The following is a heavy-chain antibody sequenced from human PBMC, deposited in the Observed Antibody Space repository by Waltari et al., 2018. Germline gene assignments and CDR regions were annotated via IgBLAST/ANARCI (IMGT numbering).Heavy chain of an antibody. D-gene: IGHD5-12*01. CDR1: GYTFTGYY. Sequence: QVQLVQSGAEVKKPGASVKVSCKASGYTFTGYYMHWVRQAPGQGLEWMGRINPNRVGTNYAQKFHGRVTMTRDTSISTAYMELSRLRSDDTAVYYCARGETGYSGYDLGYWGQGTLVTVSS. V-gene: IGHV1-2*06. J-gene: IGHJ4*02. CDR2: INPNRVGT. CDR3: ARGETGYSGYDLGY.